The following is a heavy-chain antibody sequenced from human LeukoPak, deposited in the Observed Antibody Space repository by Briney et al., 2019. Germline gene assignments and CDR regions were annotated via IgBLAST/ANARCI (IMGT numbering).Heavy chain of an antibody. CDR1: GSSITSGYY. CDR2: IYTSGST. V-gene: IGHV4-4*07. J-gene: IGHJ4*02. CDR3: ARERSYSSTLDY. D-gene: IGHD6-13*01. Sequence: SETLSLTCAVSGSSITSGYYWSWIRQPAGKGLEWIGRIYTSGSTNYNPSLKSRVTMSVDTSKNQFSLKLSSVTAADTAVYYCARERSYSSTLDYWGQGTLVTVSS.